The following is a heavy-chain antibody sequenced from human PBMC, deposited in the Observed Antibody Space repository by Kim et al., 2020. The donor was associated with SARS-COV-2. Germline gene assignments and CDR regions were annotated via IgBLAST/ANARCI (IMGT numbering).Heavy chain of an antibody. CDR2: ISWNGGST. V-gene: IGHV3-9*01. Sequence: GGSLRLSCVASGFSFDDYAMHWVRQGPGKGLEWVSGISWNGGSTGYADSVKGRFTISRDNANNSLYLQLHSLRAEDTALYYCARAFYYDTSTDAFDIWGQGTVVTVSS. D-gene: IGHD3-22*01. CDR1: GFSFDDYA. J-gene: IGHJ3*02. CDR3: ARAFYYDTSTDAFDI.